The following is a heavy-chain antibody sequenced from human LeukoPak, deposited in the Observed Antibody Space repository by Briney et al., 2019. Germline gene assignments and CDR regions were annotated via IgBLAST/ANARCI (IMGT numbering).Heavy chain of an antibody. CDR3: ARALYSGSSPADAFDI. J-gene: IGHJ3*02. D-gene: IGHD1-26*01. Sequence: GGSLRLSCAASGFTFSSYAMHWVRQAPGKGLEYVSAISSNGGSTYYANSVKGRFTISRDNSKNTLYLQMGSLRAEDMAVYYCARALYSGSSPADAFDIWGQGTMVTVSS. CDR2: ISSNGGST. CDR1: GFTFSSYA. V-gene: IGHV3-64*01.